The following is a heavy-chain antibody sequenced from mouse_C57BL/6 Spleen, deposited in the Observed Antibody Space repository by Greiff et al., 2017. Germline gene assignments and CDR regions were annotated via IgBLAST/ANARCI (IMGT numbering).Heavy chain of an antibody. CDR3: ARDPYSNYNFDD. V-gene: IGHV5-4*01. Sequence: EVMLVESGGGLVKPGGSLKLSCAASGFTFSSYAMSWVRQTPEKRLEWVATISDGGSYTYYPDNVKGRFTISRDNAKNNLYLQMSHLKSEDTAMYYCARDPYSNYNFDDWGQGTTLAVSS. CDR2: ISDGGSYT. D-gene: IGHD2-5*01. J-gene: IGHJ2*01. CDR1: GFTFSSYA.